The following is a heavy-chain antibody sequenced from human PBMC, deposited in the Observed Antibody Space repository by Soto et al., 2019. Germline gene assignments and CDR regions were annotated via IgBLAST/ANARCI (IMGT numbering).Heavy chain of an antibody. CDR3: RVGVAD. V-gene: IGHV3-30*03. J-gene: IGHJ4*02. CDR2: MSYDGSKK. D-gene: IGHD1-26*01. Sequence: QVQLVESGGGVVQPGRSLRLSCAASGFNFSSYGMHWVRQAPGTGLELVALMSYDGSKKYYTDSVKGRFTISRDTSKNPLYLPMNSLRAEDTAVYYCRVGVADWGQGTLVTVSS. CDR1: GFNFSSYG.